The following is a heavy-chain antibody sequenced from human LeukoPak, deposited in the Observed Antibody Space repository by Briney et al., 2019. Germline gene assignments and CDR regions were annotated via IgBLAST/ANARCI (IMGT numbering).Heavy chain of an antibody. CDR1: GGSISSDGYY. D-gene: IGHD3-16*01. V-gene: IGHV4-31*03. Sequence: SETLSLTCTVSGGSISSDGYYWSWIRQHPGKGLEWIGYLYYSGSTYYNPSLKSRVTISVDTSKNQFSLKLSSVTAADTAVYYCARDRYDYVWGSYLYGMDVWGQGTTVTVSS. CDR3: ARDRYDYVWGSYLYGMDV. J-gene: IGHJ6*02. CDR2: LYYSGST.